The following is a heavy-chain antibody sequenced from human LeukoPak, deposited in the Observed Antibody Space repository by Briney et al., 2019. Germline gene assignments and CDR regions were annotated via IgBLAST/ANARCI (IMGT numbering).Heavy chain of an antibody. CDR2: INHSGST. Sequence: SETLSLTCAVYGGSFSGYYWSWIRQPPGKGLEWIGEINHSGSTNYNPSLKSRVTISLDTSKNQFSLKLNSVTAADTAVYYCARDHSSSWYAFDIWGQGTMVTVSS. J-gene: IGHJ3*02. CDR1: GGSFSGYY. V-gene: IGHV4-34*01. D-gene: IGHD6-13*01. CDR3: ARDHSSSWYAFDI.